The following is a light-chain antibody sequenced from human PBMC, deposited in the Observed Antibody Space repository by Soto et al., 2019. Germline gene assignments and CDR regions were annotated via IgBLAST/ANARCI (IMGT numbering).Light chain of an antibody. CDR2: DND. CDR3: GTWDNGLSAAV. J-gene: IGLJ2*01. V-gene: IGLV1-51*02. Sequence: QSVLTQPPSVSAAPGQTVTISCSGGSSNIGNNDVSWYQQLPGTTPQLIVYDNDKRPSGIPYRFSGSKSATSATLGITGLQTGDEDAYYCGTWDNGLSAAVFGGGTKLTVL. CDR1: SSNIGNND.